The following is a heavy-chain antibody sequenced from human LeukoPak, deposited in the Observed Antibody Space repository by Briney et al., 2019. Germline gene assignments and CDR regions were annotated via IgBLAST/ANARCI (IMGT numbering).Heavy chain of an antibody. CDR2: IYYSGST. Sequence: PSETLSLTCTVSGGSISSYYWSWIRQPPGKGLEWIGYIYYSGSTNYNPSLKSRVTISVDTSKNQFSLKLSSVTAADTAVYYCARSRIGYSGYEADYWGQGTLVTVSS. J-gene: IGHJ4*02. CDR1: GGSISSYY. CDR3: ARSRIGYSGYEADY. D-gene: IGHD5-12*01. V-gene: IGHV4-59*01.